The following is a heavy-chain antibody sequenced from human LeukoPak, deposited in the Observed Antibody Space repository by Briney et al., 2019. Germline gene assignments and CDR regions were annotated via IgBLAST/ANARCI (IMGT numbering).Heavy chain of an antibody. D-gene: IGHD1-26*01. Sequence: PGGSLRLSCAASGFTFSTYWMAWVRQAPGKGLEWVANIKGDESAKHQADSVKGRFTIFRDNAQRSVYLQMSRLRGEDTADYYCARDVGGRLDYWGQGTLVTVSS. CDR1: GFTFSTYW. J-gene: IGHJ4*02. V-gene: IGHV3-7*01. CDR2: IKGDESAK. CDR3: ARDVGGRLDY.